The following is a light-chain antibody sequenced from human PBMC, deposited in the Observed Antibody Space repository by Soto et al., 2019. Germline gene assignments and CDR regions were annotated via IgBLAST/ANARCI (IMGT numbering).Light chain of an antibody. CDR3: QQLNSYPLT. CDR2: AAS. Sequence: DIQLTQSPSFLSASVGDRVTITCRASQGISSYLAWYQQKPGKAPKLLIYAASTLQSGVPSRSSGSGSGTEFTLTIRSMQTEDFANYYCQQLNSYPLTFGGGTKVDIK. V-gene: IGKV1-9*01. J-gene: IGKJ4*01. CDR1: QGISSY.